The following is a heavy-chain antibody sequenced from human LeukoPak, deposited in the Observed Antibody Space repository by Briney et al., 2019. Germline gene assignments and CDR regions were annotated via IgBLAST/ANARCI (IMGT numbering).Heavy chain of an antibody. Sequence: GGSLRLSCAASGFTFSSYSMNWVRQAPGKGLEWVSSISSSSSYIYYADSVKGRFTISRDNAKNSLYLQMNSLRADDTAVYYCAREVRRTWYYMDVWGKGTTVTVSS. J-gene: IGHJ6*03. CDR2: ISSSSSYI. D-gene: IGHD1-7*01. CDR3: AREVRRTWYYMDV. CDR1: GFTFSSYS. V-gene: IGHV3-21*04.